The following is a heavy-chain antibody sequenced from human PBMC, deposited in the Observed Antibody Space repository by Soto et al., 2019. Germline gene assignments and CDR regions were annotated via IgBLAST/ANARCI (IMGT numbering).Heavy chain of an antibody. CDR2: FDPEDGET. CDR1: GYSLTELS. D-gene: IGHD2-2*01. CDR3: ATGVRYPKALTMRGAFDI. Sequence: GASVKVSCKVSGYSLTELSMHWVRQAPGKGLEWMGGFDPEDGETIYAQKFQGRVTMTEDTSTDTAYMELSSLRSEDTAVYYCATGVRYPKALTMRGAFDIWGQGTMDTVSS. J-gene: IGHJ3*02. V-gene: IGHV1-24*01.